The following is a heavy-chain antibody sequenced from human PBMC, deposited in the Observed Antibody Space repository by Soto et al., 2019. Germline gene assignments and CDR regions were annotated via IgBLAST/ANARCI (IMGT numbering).Heavy chain of an antibody. CDR1: GYTFTGYY. CDR2: INPHGGST. CDR3: ARSSGGNFGIIIEGTNWFAP. V-gene: IGHV1-46*01. Sequence: ASVKVSCKASGYTFTGYYINWVRQAPGQGLEWMGVINPHGGSTAYAQKFKGRATLTRDTSASTVYMEVSSLTSEDTAMYYCARSSGGNFGIIIEGTNWFAPWGQGTLVTVSS. D-gene: IGHD1-26*01. J-gene: IGHJ5*02.